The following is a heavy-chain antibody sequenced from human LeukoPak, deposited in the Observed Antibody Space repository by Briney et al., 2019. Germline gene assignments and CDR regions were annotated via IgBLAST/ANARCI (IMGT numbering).Heavy chain of an antibody. Sequence: SETLSLTCTVSGGSINSYYWSWIRQPAGKGLEWIGRIYASGSTNYNPSLKSRVTMSVDTSKNQFSLKLSPVTAADTAVYYCARGGLIGVDVWGQGTTVTVSS. CDR1: GGSINSYY. J-gene: IGHJ6*02. V-gene: IGHV4-4*07. CDR3: ARGGLIGVDV. CDR2: IYASGST.